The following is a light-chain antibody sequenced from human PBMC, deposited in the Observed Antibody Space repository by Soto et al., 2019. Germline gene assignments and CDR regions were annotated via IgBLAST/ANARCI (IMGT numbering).Light chain of an antibody. CDR1: QSVSSY. J-gene: IGKJ4*01. Sequence: EIMLTQSPATLSLSPGERATLSCRASQSVSSYLAWYQQKPGQAPRLLIYDASNRATGIPARFSGSGSGTDVTLTISSLEPQDFAVYYCQQRSNWPLTFGGGTKVEIK. CDR2: DAS. V-gene: IGKV3-11*01. CDR3: QQRSNWPLT.